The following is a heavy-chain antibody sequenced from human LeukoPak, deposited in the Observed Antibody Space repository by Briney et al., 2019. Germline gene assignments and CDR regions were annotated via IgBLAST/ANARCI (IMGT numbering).Heavy chain of an antibody. D-gene: IGHD6-13*01. CDR3: AGDAYSSSEVDWFDP. Sequence: SETLSLTCIVSGGSISSYYWSWIRQPPGKGLEWIGYIYYTGSTNYNPSLKSRVTISVDTSKNQFSLKLSSVTAADMAVYYCAGDAYSSSEVDWFDPWGQGTLVTVSS. J-gene: IGHJ5*02. V-gene: IGHV4-59*01. CDR2: IYYTGST. CDR1: GGSISSYY.